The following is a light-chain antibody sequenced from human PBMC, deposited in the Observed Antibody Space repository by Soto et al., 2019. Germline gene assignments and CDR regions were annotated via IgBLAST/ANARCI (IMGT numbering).Light chain of an antibody. Sequence: IVLTQSPGTLSLSPGERATLCCRTSQSLSSSYLAWYQQKPGQAPRLLIYGTSIRATGIPDRFSGSGSGTDFTLTITRLEPEDFAVYYCQQYADSPLTFGGGTKVDIK. CDR1: QSLSSSY. CDR3: QQYADSPLT. J-gene: IGKJ4*01. CDR2: GTS. V-gene: IGKV3-20*01.